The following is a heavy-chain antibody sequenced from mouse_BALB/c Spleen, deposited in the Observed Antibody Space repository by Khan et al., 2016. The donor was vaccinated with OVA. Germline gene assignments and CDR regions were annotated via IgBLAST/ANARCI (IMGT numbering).Heavy chain of an antibody. Sequence: VQLKESGPGLVKPFQSLSLTCTVTGYSITSDYAWNWIRQFPGNKLEWMGYISSSGSTNYNPALKSRISITRDTSKNQFFLQLNSVTTEDTATYYCARDGSRYNYAMDYWGQGTSVTVSS. CDR3: ARDGSRYNYAMDY. V-gene: IGHV3-2*02. CDR2: ISSSGST. CDR1: GYSITSDYA. J-gene: IGHJ4*01. D-gene: IGHD2-3*01.